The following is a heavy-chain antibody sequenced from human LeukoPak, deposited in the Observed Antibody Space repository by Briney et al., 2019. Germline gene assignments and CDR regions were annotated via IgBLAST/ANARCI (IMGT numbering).Heavy chain of an antibody. D-gene: IGHD1-7*01. CDR1: GYSFTSYW. V-gene: IGHV5-51*01. Sequence: GESRKISCKGSGYSFTSYWIGWVRQMPGKGLEWMGIISPGDSDTRYSPSFQGQVTISADKSISTAYLQWSSLKASDTAMYYCARQSITGTTASDYWGQGTLVTVSS. J-gene: IGHJ4*02. CDR2: ISPGDSDT. CDR3: ARQSITGTTASDY.